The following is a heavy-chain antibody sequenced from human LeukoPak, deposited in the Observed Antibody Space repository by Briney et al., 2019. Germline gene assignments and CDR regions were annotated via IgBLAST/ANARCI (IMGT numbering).Heavy chain of an antibody. CDR3: AKDSASVLLWFGARYYYYVMDI. V-gene: IGHV3-30*18. Sequence: GGSLRLSCAASGFTFSSYGMHWVRQAPGKGLEWVAVISYDGSNKYYADSVKGRFTISRDNSKNTLYLQMNSLRAEDTAVYYCAKDSASVLLWFGARYYYYVMDIWGQGTTVTVSS. CDR1: GFTFSSYG. J-gene: IGHJ6*02. D-gene: IGHD3-10*01. CDR2: ISYDGSNK.